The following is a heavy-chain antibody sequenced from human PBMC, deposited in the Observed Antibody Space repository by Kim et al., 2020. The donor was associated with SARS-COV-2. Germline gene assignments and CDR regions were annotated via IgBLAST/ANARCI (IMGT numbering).Heavy chain of an antibody. V-gene: IGHV1-69*01. CDR3: ATKRTTRGWFDP. D-gene: IGHD1-7*01. J-gene: IGHJ5*02. Sequence: NYAQRLQGRVTITADESTSTAYMELSSLRSEDTAVYYCATKRTTRGWFDPWGQGTLVTVSS.